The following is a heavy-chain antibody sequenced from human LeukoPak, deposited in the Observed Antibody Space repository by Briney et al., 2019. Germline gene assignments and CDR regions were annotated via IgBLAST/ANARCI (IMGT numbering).Heavy chain of an antibody. D-gene: IGHD2/OR15-2a*01. Sequence: ASVKASCKASGYTFTSYYMHWVRQAPGQGLEWMGIINPSGGGTSYAQKFQGRVTMTRDMSTSTVYMELSSLRSEDTAVYYCARDLTLTLFEDYYYYYMDVWGKGTTVTVSS. J-gene: IGHJ6*03. CDR2: INPSGGGT. CDR1: GYTFTSYY. V-gene: IGHV1-46*01. CDR3: ARDLTLTLFEDYYYYYMDV.